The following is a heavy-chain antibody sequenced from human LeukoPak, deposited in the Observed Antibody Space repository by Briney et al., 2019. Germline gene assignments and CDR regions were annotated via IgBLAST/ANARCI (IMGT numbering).Heavy chain of an antibody. CDR3: AKGSSSNCYTGLDY. CDR2: ISGSGGST. Sequence: GGTLRLSCATSGFTFSSYAMSWVRQAAGRGLEWVSVISGSGGSTYYADSVKGRFTISRDNSKNTLYLQMSSLRAEDTAEYYCAKGSSSNCYTGLDYWGQGTLVTVSS. CDR1: GFTFSSYA. V-gene: IGHV3-23*01. D-gene: IGHD2-2*02. J-gene: IGHJ4*02.